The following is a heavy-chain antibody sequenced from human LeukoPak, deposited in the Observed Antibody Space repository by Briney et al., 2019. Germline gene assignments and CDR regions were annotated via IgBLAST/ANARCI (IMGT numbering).Heavy chain of an antibody. D-gene: IGHD4-23*01. J-gene: IGHJ4*02. CDR3: ARAGGYGGNRSPFDY. CDR1: GYSFTTYG. CDR2: ISAYSGDT. V-gene: IGHV1-18*01. Sequence: ASVKVSCKASGYSFTTYGISWVRQAPGQGLEWMGWISAYSGDTNYAQKFQGRATMTTDTSTSTAYMELRSLRSDDTAVYYCARAGGYGGNRSPFDYWGQGTLVTVSS.